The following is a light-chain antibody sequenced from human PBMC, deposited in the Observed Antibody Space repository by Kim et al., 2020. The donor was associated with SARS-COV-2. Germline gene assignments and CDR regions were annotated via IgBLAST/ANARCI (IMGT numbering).Light chain of an antibody. Sequence: SSELTQDPAVSVALGQTVRITCQGDSLRNYYASWYQQKAGQAPVLVIYGKNNRPSGIPDRFSGSTSGNTASLTITGAQAEDEADYYCNSRDNSDNHVVFGGGTQLTVL. CDR1: SLRNYY. V-gene: IGLV3-19*01. J-gene: IGLJ2*01. CDR3: NSRDNSDNHVV. CDR2: GKN.